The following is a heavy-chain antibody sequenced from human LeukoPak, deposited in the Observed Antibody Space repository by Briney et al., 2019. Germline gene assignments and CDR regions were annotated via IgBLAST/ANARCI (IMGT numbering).Heavy chain of an antibody. J-gene: IGHJ4*02. CDR2: INPNSGGT. Sequence: ASVKVSCKASGYTFTGYYMHWVRQAPGQGLEWMGWINPNSGGTNYAQKFQGRVTMTRDTSISTAYMELSRLRSDDTAVYYYARGHTDYGGTTYSGYWGQGTLVTVSS. CDR1: GYTFTGYY. D-gene: IGHD4-23*01. V-gene: IGHV1-2*02. CDR3: ARGHTDYGGTTYSGY.